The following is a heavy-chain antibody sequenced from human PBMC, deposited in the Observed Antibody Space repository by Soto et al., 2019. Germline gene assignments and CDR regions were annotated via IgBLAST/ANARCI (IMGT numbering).Heavy chain of an antibody. V-gene: IGHV1-18*04. CDR3: ARHSTVHRSFGMDX. J-gene: IGHJ6*02. CDR1: GYTFTSYG. Sequence: ASVKVSCKASGYTFTSYGISWVRQAPGQGLERMGLISAYNGNTNYAQKLQGRVTMTTDTSTSTAYMELRSLRSDDTAVYYCARHSTVHRSFGMDXWGQGTTVTVS. D-gene: IGHD4-17*01. CDR2: ISAYNGNT.